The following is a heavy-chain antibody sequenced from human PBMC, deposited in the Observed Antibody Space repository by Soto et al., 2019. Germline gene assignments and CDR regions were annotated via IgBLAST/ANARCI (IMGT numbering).Heavy chain of an antibody. Sequence: QVQLVQSGAEVKKSGSSVKVSCKASGGTFNSYGISWVRQAPGQGLEWMGGIIPILGTTNYAQTFQCRVTITADESTSTAYMELSSLRSEDTAVYYCAGGLYSGSYTVYYYYGVDAWGQGTTVTVSS. J-gene: IGHJ6*02. CDR1: GGTFNSYG. V-gene: IGHV1-69*12. CDR2: IIPILGTT. CDR3: AGGLYSGSYTVYYYYGVDA. D-gene: IGHD1-26*01.